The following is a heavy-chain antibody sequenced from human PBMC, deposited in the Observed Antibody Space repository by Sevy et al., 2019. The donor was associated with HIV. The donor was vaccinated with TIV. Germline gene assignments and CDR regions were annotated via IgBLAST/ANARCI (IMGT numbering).Heavy chain of an antibody. V-gene: IGHV1-69*06. CDR2: IIPIFGTA. D-gene: IGHD3-10*02. CDR3: ARGGANARGAIITNSDAFDI. CDR1: GGTFSSYV. J-gene: IGHJ3*02. Sequence: ASVKVSCKASGGTFSSYVISWVRQAPGEGLEWMGRIIPIFGTANYAQKFQGRVTITADKSTSTAYMELSSLRSEDTAVYYCARGGANARGAIITNSDAFDIWGQGTMVTVSS.